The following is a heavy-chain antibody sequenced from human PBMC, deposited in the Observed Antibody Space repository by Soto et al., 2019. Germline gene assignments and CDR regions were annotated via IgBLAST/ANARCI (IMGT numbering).Heavy chain of an antibody. CDR1: GGSISSSSYY. V-gene: IGHV4-39*01. Sequence: SETLSLTCTVSGGSISSSSYYWGWIRQPPGKGLEWIGSIYYSGSTYYNPSLKSRVTISVDTSKSQFSLKLSSVTAADTAVYYCATHSYDYVWGSYRYDGSRFDPWGQGTLVTVSS. D-gene: IGHD3-16*02. J-gene: IGHJ5*02. CDR2: IYYSGST. CDR3: ATHSYDYVWGSYRYDGSRFDP.